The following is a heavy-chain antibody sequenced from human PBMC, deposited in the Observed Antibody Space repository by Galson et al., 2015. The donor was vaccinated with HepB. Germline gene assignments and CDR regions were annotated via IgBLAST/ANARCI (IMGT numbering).Heavy chain of an antibody. J-gene: IGHJ4*02. Sequence: SLRLSCAASGFTFSSYGMHWVRQAPGKGLEWVEVIWYDGSNKYYADSVKGRFTISRDNSKNTLYLQMNSLRAEDTAVYYCASTLGYSSSWYALCYWGQGTLVTVSS. CDR3: ASTLGYSSSWYALCY. V-gene: IGHV3-33*01. D-gene: IGHD6-13*01. CDR1: GFTFSSYG. CDR2: IWYDGSNK.